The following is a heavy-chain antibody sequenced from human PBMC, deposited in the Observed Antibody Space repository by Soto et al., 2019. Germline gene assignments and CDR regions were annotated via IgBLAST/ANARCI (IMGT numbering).Heavy chain of an antibody. CDR3: ARAIDYDILTGYPAPPDY. CDR2: IGTAGDT. D-gene: IGHD3-9*01. V-gene: IGHV3-13*04. J-gene: IGHJ4*02. Sequence: EVQLVESGGGLVQPGGSLRLSCAASGFTFSSYDMHWVRQATGKGLEWVSAIGTAGDTYYPGSVKGRFTISRENAKNSLYLQMNSLRAGHTAVYYCARAIDYDILTGYPAPPDYWGEGTLVTVSS. CDR1: GFTFSSYD.